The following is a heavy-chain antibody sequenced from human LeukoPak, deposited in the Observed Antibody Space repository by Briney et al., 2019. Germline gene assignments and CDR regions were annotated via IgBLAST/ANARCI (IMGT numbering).Heavy chain of an antibody. CDR2: INPNSGGT. CDR3: ARDRLASGWFGELALYYYYYGMDV. CDR1: GYTFTGYY. Sequence: ASVKVSCKASGYTFTGYYMHWVRQAPGQGLEWMGWINPNSGGTNYAQKFQGRVTMTRDTSISTAYMELSRLRSDDTAVYYCARDRLASGWFGELALYYYYYGMDVWGQGTTVTVSS. V-gene: IGHV1-2*02. D-gene: IGHD3-10*01. J-gene: IGHJ6*02.